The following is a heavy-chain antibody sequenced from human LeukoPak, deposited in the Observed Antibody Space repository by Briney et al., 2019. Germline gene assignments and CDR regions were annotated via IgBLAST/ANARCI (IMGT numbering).Heavy chain of an antibody. V-gene: IGHV4-59*01. CDR3: ARGGTYNDILSFDP. Sequence: SETLSLTCTVSGGSISSYYWSWIRQSPGKGLEWIGQIYYTGSTYYNPSLKRRVTISVDTSRNQFSLNLTSVTAADTAVYYCARGGTYNDILSFDPWGQGTLATVSS. CDR1: GGSISSYY. D-gene: IGHD3-9*01. CDR2: IYYTGST. J-gene: IGHJ5*02.